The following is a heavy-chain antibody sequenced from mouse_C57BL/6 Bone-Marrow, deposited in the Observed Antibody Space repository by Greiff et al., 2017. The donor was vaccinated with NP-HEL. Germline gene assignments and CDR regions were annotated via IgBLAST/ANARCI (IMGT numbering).Heavy chain of an antibody. CDR2: IYPRSGNT. J-gene: IGHJ4*01. CDR1: GYTFTSYG. CDR3: AKSTAQAGAMDY. V-gene: IGHV1-81*01. D-gene: IGHD3-2*02. Sequence: VQLQQSGAELARPGASVKLSCKASGYTFTSYGISWVKQRTGQGLEWIGEIYPRSGNTYYNETFKGKATLTADKSSSTAYMELRRLTSEDSAVYFWAKSTAQAGAMDYWGQGTSVTVSS.